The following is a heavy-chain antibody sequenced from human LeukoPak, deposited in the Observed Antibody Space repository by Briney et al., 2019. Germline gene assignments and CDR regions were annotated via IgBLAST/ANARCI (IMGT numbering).Heavy chain of an antibody. Sequence: GGSLRLSCAASGFTFSSYEMNWVRQAPGKGLEWVSSVSAGGSGTYYADSVKGRFTISRDNSKNTLYLQMNSLRAEDTAVYYCAKGSPARPNWFDPWGQGTLVTVSS. CDR2: VSAGGSGT. V-gene: IGHV3-23*01. D-gene: IGHD3-10*01. CDR1: GFTFSSYE. CDR3: AKGSPARPNWFDP. J-gene: IGHJ5*02.